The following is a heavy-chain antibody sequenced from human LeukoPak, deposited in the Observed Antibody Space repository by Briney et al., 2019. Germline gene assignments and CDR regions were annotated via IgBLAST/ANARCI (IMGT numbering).Heavy chain of an antibody. CDR3: AKGSSGSRPYYFDF. Sequence: GGSLRLSCAASGFTFRSYAMSWVRQAPGKGLEWTSAITDSGGDTFHADSVKGRFTISRDNSKNTLFLQMNSLRAEDTAVYYCAKGSSGSRPYYFDFWGQGTLVTVSS. CDR1: GFTFRSYA. CDR2: ITDSGGDT. V-gene: IGHV3-23*01. D-gene: IGHD1-26*01. J-gene: IGHJ4*02.